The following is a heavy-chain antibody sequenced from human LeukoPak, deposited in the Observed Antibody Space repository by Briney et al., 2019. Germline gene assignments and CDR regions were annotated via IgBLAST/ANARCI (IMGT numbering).Heavy chain of an antibody. J-gene: IGHJ5*02. CDR2: IIPIFGTA. D-gene: IGHD6-19*01. V-gene: IGHV1-69*13. CDR1: GYTFTSYG. CDR3: AREGSFGWYLGPNWFDP. Sequence: ASVKVSCKASGYTFTSYGISWVRQAPGQGLEWMGGIIPIFGTANYAQKFQGRVTITADESTSTAYMELSSLRSEDTAVYYCAREGSFGWYLGPNWFDPWGQGTLVTVSS.